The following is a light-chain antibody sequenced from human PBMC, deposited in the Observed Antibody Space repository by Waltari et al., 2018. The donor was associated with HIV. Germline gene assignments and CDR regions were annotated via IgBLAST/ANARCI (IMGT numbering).Light chain of an antibody. J-gene: IGLJ3*02. CDR3: VLYMGSGIWV. Sequence: QTVVTQEPSLSVSPGGTVTLTCGLSSGTVSTRYSPSWHQQTPGQAPRTLIYNPNMRSSGVSGRFSGTILGNKAALTITGTQADDECDYYCVLYMGSGIWVFGGGTKLTVL. CDR1: SGTVSTRYS. V-gene: IGLV8-61*01. CDR2: NPN.